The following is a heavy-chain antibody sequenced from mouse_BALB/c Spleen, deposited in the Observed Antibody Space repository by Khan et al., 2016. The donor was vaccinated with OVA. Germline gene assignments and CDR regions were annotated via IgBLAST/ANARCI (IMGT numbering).Heavy chain of an antibody. CDR3: VRGGKFAY. D-gene: IGHD1-1*02. V-gene: IGHV1S137*01. CDR2: ISTNYGDA. J-gene: IGHJ3*01. CDR1: GYTFTGYA. Sequence: QVQLLESGAELVRPGVSVKMSCKASGYTFTGYAMYWVKQRHAKSLEWIGVISTNYGDADYNKKFQGKASMTVDRSSSTVYMQLARVTSEDSAIYYCVRGGKFAYWGQGTMVTVSA.